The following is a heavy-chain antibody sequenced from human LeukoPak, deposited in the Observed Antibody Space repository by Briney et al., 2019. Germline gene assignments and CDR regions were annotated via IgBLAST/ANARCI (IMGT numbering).Heavy chain of an antibody. CDR2: INHSGST. V-gene: IGHV4-34*01. D-gene: IGHD4-17*01. J-gene: IGHJ4*02. CDR3: ARGRAGALYFDY. CDR1: GGSFSGYY. Sequence: SETLSLTRAVYGGSFSGYYWSWIRQPPGKGLEWIGEINHSGSTNYNPSLKSRVTISVDTSKNQFSLKLSSVTAADTAVYYCARGRAGALYFDYWGQGTLVTVSS.